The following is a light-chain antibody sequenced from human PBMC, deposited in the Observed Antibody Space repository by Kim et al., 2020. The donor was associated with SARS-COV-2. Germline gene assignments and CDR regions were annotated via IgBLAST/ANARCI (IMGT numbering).Light chain of an antibody. V-gene: IGLV3-25*03. CDR2: QDT. J-gene: IGLJ3*02. CDR3: QSADSSGTYRV. CDR1: ALSKQY. Sequence: SYELTQPPSVSVSPGQTARITCSGDALSKQYAYWYQQKPGQAPVVLIYQDTERPSGIPERFSGSSSGTTVTLTISGVQAEDEADYYCQSADSSGTYRVFG.